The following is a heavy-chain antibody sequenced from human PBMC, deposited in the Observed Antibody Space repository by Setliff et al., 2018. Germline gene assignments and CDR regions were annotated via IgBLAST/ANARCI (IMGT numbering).Heavy chain of an antibody. CDR2: INNYSFKT. Sequence: ASVKVSCKTSGYTFTNYGITWVRQAPGQGLEWMGWINNYSFKTNYPQKFLGRVTVTTDTSTGTAYMELGSLTSDDTAIYYCARINLYVSRGYYYAPDYWGPGTLVTVSS. D-gene: IGHD3-22*01. CDR1: GYTFTNYG. CDR3: ARINLYVSRGYYYAPDY. J-gene: IGHJ4*02. V-gene: IGHV1-18*01.